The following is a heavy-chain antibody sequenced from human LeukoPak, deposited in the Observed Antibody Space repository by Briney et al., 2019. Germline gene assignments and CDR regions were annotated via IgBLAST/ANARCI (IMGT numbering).Heavy chain of an antibody. D-gene: IGHD1-26*01. V-gene: IGHV4-34*01. CDR1: GGSFSGYY. CDR2: INHSGST. CDR3: ARGRIVRYYCYGMDV. Sequence: SETLSLTCAVYGGSFSGYYWSWIRQPPGKGLEWIGEINHSGSTNYNPSLKSRDTISVDTSKNQFSLKLSSVTAADTAVYYCARGRIVRYYCYGMDVWGKGTTVTVSS. J-gene: IGHJ6*04.